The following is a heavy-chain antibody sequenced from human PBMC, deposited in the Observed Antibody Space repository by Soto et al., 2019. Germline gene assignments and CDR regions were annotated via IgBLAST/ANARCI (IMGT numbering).Heavy chain of an antibody. CDR2: INAGNGNT. Sequence: GASVKFSCKASGYTFTSYAMHWERQAPGQRLEWMGWINAGNGNTKYSQKFQGRVTITRDTSASTAYMELSSLRSEDTAVYYCARDQDDSSGYYSYWGQGTLVTVSS. V-gene: IGHV1-3*01. CDR1: GYTFTSYA. D-gene: IGHD3-22*01. CDR3: ARDQDDSSGYYSY. J-gene: IGHJ4*02.